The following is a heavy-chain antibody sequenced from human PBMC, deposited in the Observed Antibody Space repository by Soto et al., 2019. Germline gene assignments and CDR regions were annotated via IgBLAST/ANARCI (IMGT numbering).Heavy chain of an antibody. Sequence: QVQLQESGPGLVKPSETLSLTCTVSGGSISSYYWSWIRQPPGKGLEWIGYIYYSGSTNYNPSLKSRVTISVDTSKNKFSLKLSSVTAADTAVYYCAREGSGWYRNCMDVWGQGTTVTVSS. J-gene: IGHJ6*02. V-gene: IGHV4-59*01. CDR1: GGSISSYY. CDR3: AREGSGWYRNCMDV. D-gene: IGHD6-19*01. CDR2: IYYSGST.